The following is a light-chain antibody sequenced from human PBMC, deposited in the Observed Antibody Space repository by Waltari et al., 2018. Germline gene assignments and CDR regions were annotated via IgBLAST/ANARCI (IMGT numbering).Light chain of an antibody. V-gene: IGKV3-15*01. CDR1: PSTSSH. CDR2: GAS. Sequence: EIVMTQSPATLSVSPGERATLSCRASPSTSSHFAWYQQKHGQAPRLLIFGASSRATGIPVRFSGSGSGTEFTLTISSLQPEDFAVYYCQQYNNWPPLTFGGGTKVEIK. J-gene: IGKJ4*01. CDR3: QQYNNWPPLT.